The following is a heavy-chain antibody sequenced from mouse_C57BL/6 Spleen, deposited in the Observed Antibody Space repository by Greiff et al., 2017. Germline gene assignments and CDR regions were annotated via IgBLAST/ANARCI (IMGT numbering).Heavy chain of an antibody. CDR1: GYTFTDYE. D-gene: IGHD2-1*01. CDR2: IDPETGGT. V-gene: IGHV1-15*01. J-gene: IGHJ1*03. CDR3: TPLLPLWYFDV. Sequence: QVQLQQSGAELVRPGASVTLSCKASGYTFTDYEMHWVKQTPVHGLEWIGAIDPETGGTAYNQKFKGKAILTADKSSSTAYMELRSLTSEDSAVYYCTPLLPLWYFDVWGTGTTVTVSS.